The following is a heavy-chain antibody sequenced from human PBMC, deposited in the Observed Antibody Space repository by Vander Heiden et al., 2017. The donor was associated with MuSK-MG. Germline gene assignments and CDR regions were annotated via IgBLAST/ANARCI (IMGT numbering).Heavy chain of an antibody. CDR3: AIRAPGGYSYGVFDY. Sequence: QVQLQESGPGLVKPSETLSLTCTVPGYSISSGYYWGWIRQPPGKGLEWIGSIYHSGSTYYNPSLKSRVTISVDTSKNQFSLKLSSVTAADTAVYYCAIRAPGGYSYGVFDYWGQGTLVTVSS. V-gene: IGHV4-38-2*02. CDR2: IYHSGST. CDR1: GYSISSGYY. J-gene: IGHJ4*02. D-gene: IGHD5-18*01.